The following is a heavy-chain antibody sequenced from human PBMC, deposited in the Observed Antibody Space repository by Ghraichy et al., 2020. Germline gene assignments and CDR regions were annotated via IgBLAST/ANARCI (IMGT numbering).Heavy chain of an antibody. D-gene: IGHD4-23*01. Sequence: SQTLSLTFTVSGGSISSYYWSWIRQPPGKGLEWIGYIYYSGSTNYNPSLKSRVTISVDTSKNQFSLKLSSVTAADTAVYYCATYGGPHDAFDIWGQGTMVTVSS. V-gene: IGHV4-59*01. CDR2: IYYSGST. CDR3: ATYGGPHDAFDI. CDR1: GGSISSYY. J-gene: IGHJ3*02.